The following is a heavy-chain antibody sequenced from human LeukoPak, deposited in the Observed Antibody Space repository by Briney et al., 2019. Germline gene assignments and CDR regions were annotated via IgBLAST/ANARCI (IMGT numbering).Heavy chain of an antibody. V-gene: IGHV4-30-2*01. CDR2: IYHSGST. Sequence: SETLPLTCAVSGGSISSGGYSWSWIRQPPGKGLEWIGYIYHSGSTYYNPSLKSRVTISVDRSKNQFSLKLSSVTAADTAVYYCARGYNWNNHDAFDIWGQGTMVTVSS. CDR1: GGSISSGGYS. CDR3: ARGYNWNNHDAFDI. J-gene: IGHJ3*02. D-gene: IGHD1-1*01.